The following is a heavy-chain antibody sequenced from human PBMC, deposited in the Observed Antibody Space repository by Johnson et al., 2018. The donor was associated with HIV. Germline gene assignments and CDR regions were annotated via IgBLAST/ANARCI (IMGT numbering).Heavy chain of an antibody. Sequence: VQLVESGGGEVRPGGSLRLSCAASGFSFADYGMRWVRQAAGQGLALVAGINWNGGTNSSEDTGQGRFTASRDNSKNTLYLQMNSLRAEDTAVYYCARGEDGVDAFDIWGQGTMVTVSS. J-gene: IGHJ3*02. V-gene: IGHV3-20*04. D-gene: IGHD4-17*01. CDR3: ARGEDGVDAFDI. CDR2: INWNGGTN. CDR1: GFSFADYG.